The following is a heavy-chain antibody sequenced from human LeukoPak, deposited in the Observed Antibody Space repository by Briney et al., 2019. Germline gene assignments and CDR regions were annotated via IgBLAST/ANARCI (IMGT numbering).Heavy chain of an antibody. D-gene: IGHD3-22*01. CDR1: GYTFTSYG. V-gene: IGHV1-18*01. CDR3: ARVSYYYDSSGYYPYYYMDV. J-gene: IGHJ6*03. Sequence: ASVKVSCKASGYTFTSYGISWVRQAPGQGLEWMGWISAYNGNTNYAQKLQGRVTMTTDTSTSTAYMELRSLRSDDTAVYYCARVSYYYDSSGYYPYYYMDVWGKGTTVTISS. CDR2: ISAYNGNT.